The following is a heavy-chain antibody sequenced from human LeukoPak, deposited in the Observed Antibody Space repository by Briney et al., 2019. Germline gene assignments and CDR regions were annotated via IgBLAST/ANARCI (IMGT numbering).Heavy chain of an antibody. CDR3: ARGGCSSTSCYRDY. D-gene: IGHD2-2*02. V-gene: IGHV1-46*01. J-gene: IGHJ4*02. CDR2: INPSGGST. Sequence: ASVKVSCKASGYIFTSYNIYWVRQAPGQGLEWMGIINPSGGSTNYAQKFQGRVTMTRDTSTSTVYMELSSLRSGDTAVYYCARGGCSSTSCYRDYWGQGTLVTVSS. CDR1: GYIFTSYN.